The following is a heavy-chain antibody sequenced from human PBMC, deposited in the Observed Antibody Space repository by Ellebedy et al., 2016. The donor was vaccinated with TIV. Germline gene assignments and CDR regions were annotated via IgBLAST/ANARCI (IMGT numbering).Heavy chain of an antibody. D-gene: IGHD3-10*01. CDR2: IIPIFGTA. CDR1: GGTFSSYA. J-gene: IGHJ6*02. V-gene: IGHV1-69*13. CDR3: ARHFYGSGSSRGGGMDV. Sequence: ASVKVSCKASGGTFSSYAISWVRQAPGQGLEWMGGIIPIFGTANYAQKFQGRVTITADESTSTAYMELSSLRSEDTAVYYCARHFYGSGSSRGGGMDVWGQGTTVTVSS.